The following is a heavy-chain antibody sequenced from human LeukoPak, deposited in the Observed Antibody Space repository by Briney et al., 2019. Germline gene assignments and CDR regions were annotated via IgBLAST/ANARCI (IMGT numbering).Heavy chain of an antibody. CDR3: ARGTRELDRY. J-gene: IGHJ4*02. CDR1: GFTFSSYS. V-gene: IGHV3-48*02. Sequence: GWSLRLSCAASGFTFSSYSMNWVRQAPGAGLEWASYISSGSYTIYYAESVKGRFTTSRDNAKTSLYLQMNSLRDEDTAVYYCARGTRELDRYWGQGTLVTVSS. CDR2: ISSGSYTI. D-gene: IGHD1-26*01.